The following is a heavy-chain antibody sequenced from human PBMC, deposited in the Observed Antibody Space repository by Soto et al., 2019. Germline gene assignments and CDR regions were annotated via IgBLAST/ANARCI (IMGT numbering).Heavy chain of an antibody. Sequence: SVKVSCKASGGTFSSYAISWVRQAPGQGLEWMGGIIPIFGTANYAQKFQGRVTITADESTSTAYMELSSLRSEDTAVYYCARDLDYGGNENWFDPWGQGTLVTVSS. J-gene: IGHJ5*02. V-gene: IGHV1-69*13. CDR2: IIPIFGTA. CDR1: GGTFSSYA. CDR3: ARDLDYGGNENWFDP. D-gene: IGHD4-17*01.